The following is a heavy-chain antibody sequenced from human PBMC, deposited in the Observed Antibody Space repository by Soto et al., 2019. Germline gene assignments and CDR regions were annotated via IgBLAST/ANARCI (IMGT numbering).Heavy chain of an antibody. CDR1: GGSICSGGYS. D-gene: IGHD2-2*01. V-gene: IGHV4-30-2*01. J-gene: IGHJ5*02. Sequence: QLQLQASGSGLVKPSQTLSLTCAVSGGSICSGGYSWSWIRQPPGKGLDWIGYIYHSGSTYYNPSLKSRDTISVDRPKKQLPLKLSSVTAADTDVYYFARVPDRWGQGTLVTVSS. CDR3: ARVPDR. CDR2: IYHSGST.